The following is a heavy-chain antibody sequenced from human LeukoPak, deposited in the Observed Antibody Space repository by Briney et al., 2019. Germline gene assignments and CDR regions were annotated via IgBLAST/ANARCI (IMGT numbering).Heavy chain of an antibody. CDR3: ARQAWDVAVAGFDS. J-gene: IGHJ4*02. CDR1: GGSISSRSHY. D-gene: IGHD6-19*01. CDR2: IYYSGNT. V-gene: IGHV4-39*01. Sequence: SETLSLTCTASGGSISSRSHYWGWIRQPPGKGLEWIGNIYYSGNTYYNPSLKSRVTISVDTSKNQFSLKLSSVTAADTAVYYCARQAWDVAVAGFDSWGQGTLVTVSS.